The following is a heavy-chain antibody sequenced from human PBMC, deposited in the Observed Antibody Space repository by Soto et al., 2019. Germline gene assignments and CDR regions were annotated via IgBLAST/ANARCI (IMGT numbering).Heavy chain of an antibody. CDR2: INSDGSST. D-gene: IGHD5-18*01. V-gene: IGHV3-74*01. CDR1: GFTFSRYW. CDR3: AREGVGYSYGNFDY. J-gene: IGHJ4*02. Sequence: EVQLVESGGGLVQPGGSLRLSCAASGFTFSRYWMHWVRQAPGKGLVWVSRINSDGSSTFSADSVKGRFTISRDNAKNTLYLQMNSLRADDTAVYYCAREGVGYSYGNFDYWGQGTLVTVSS.